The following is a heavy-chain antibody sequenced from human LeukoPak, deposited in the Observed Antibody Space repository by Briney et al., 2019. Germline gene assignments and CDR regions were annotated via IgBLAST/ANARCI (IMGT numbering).Heavy chain of an antibody. CDR1: GGSISSYY. J-gene: IGHJ2*01. CDR3: ASLGSYSFPGYFDL. Sequence: PSETLSLTCTVSGGSISSYYWSWIRQPPGKGLEWIGYIYYSGSTNYNPSLKSRVTISVDMSKNQFSLKLSSVTAADTAVYYCASLGSYSFPGYFDLWGRGTLVTVSS. V-gene: IGHV4-59*08. CDR2: IYYSGST. D-gene: IGHD1-26*01.